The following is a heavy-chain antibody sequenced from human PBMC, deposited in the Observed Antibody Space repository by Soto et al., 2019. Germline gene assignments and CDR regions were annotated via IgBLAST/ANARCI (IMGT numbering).Heavy chain of an antibody. D-gene: IGHD1-26*01. CDR1: GGSISSSSYY. Sequence: SETLSLTCTVSGGSISSSSYYWGWIRQPPGKGLEWIGSIYYSGSTYYNPSLKSRVTISVDTSKNQFSLKLSSVTAADTAVYYCATLKLIVGATGEELRIFDYWGQGTLVTVSS. CDR2: IYYSGST. CDR3: ATLKLIVGATGEELRIFDY. J-gene: IGHJ4*02. V-gene: IGHV4-39*01.